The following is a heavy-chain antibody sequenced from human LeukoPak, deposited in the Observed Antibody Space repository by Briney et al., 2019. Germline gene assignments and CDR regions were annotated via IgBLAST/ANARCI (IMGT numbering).Heavy chain of an antibody. V-gene: IGHV3-7*01. CDR1: GFTFSSYW. J-gene: IGHJ5*02. D-gene: IGHD6-13*01. CDR3: ARCDSSSWDNWFDP. CDR2: IKQDGSEK. Sequence: GGSLRLSCAASGFTFSSYWMSWVRQAPGKGLEWVANIKQDGSEKYYVDSVKGRSTISRDNAKNSLYLQMNSLRAEDTAVYYCARCDSSSWDNWFDPWGQGTLVTVSS.